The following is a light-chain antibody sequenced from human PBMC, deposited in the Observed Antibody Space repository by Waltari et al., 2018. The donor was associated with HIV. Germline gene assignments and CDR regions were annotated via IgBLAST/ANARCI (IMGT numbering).Light chain of an antibody. V-gene: IGKV3-15*01. CDR2: SAS. CDR1: QNVNNN. CDR3: QQYHSWPLT. J-gene: IGKJ4*01. Sequence: EIVMTQSPATLSVSPGERATLSCRASQNVNNNLAWYQQKPGQAPRLLIYSASTRATGLPARFSGSGSGTEFTLTISRLQFEDSAVYFCQQYHSWPLTFGGGTRVQIK.